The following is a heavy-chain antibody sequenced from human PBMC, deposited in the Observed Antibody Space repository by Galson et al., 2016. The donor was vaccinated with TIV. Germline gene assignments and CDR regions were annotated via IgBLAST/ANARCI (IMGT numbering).Heavy chain of an antibody. CDR1: GAPIRDGDSF. Sequence: TLSLTCTVSGAPIRDGDSFWSWIRQSPGKGLEWIGYIYYSGRTFYNPSPKSRITISVDTSKNRFSVKLTSVTAADTAVYYCARKAGYYYYAMDVWGQGTTVTVSS. CDR2: IYYSGRT. CDR3: ARKAGYYYYAMDV. J-gene: IGHJ6*02. V-gene: IGHV4-30-4*01.